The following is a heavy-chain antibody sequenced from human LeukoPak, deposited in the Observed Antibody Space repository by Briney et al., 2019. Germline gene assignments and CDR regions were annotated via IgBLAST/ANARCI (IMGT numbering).Heavy chain of an antibody. CDR3: ASFRWSGSYYAYFDY. D-gene: IGHD1-26*01. CDR1: AGAITSYY. CDR2: IYDSGST. V-gene: IGHV4-59*01. Sequence: SETLSLTCTVSAGAITSYYWSCIRQPPGKGLEWIGYIYDSGSTNYNPSLKSRVTISVDTSKNQFSLKLSSVTAADTAVYYCASFRWSGSYYAYFDYWGQGTLVTVSS. J-gene: IGHJ4*02.